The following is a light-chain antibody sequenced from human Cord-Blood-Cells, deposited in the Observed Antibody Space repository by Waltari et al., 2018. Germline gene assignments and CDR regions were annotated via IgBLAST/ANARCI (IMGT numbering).Light chain of an antibody. CDR2: AAS. J-gene: IGKJ3*01. CDR1: QGISNS. Sequence: DIQMTQSPSSLSASVGDRVTITCRASQGISNSLAWYQQKPGKAPKLLLYAASRLESGVPSRFSGSGSGADYTLTISSLQPEDFATYYGQQYYSTPFTFGPGTKVDIK. CDR3: QQYYSTPFT. V-gene: IGKV1-NL1*01.